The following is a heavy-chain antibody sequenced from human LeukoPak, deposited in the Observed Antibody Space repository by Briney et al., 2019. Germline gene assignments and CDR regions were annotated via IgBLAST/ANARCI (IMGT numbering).Heavy chain of an antibody. CDR3: ARNSLIATPYYFDY. CDR1: GYTFTSYR. CDR2: ISAYNGNT. D-gene: IGHD3-10*01. V-gene: IGHV1-18*01. J-gene: IGHJ4*02. Sequence: GASVKVSCKASGYTFTSYRINWVRQAPGQGLEWMGWISAYNGNTNYAQKLQDRVTMTTDTSTRTAYMEVRSMRSDEAAVSYCARNSLIATPYYFDYWSQGTLVTVP.